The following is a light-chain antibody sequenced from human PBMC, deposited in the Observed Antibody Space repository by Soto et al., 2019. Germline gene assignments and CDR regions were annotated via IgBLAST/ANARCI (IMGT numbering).Light chain of an antibody. CDR1: YSNIGIND. J-gene: IGLJ6*01. V-gene: IGLV1-44*01. CDR3: AAWDASLNGQA. Sequence: QPVLTQPPSASGTPGQWVTVSCSGTYSNIGINDVHWYRQLSGTAPQILIYDTSQRATGVPDRFSGSRSGTSASLVISGLQTEDEADYHCAAWDASLNGQAFGSGTKVTVL. CDR2: DTS.